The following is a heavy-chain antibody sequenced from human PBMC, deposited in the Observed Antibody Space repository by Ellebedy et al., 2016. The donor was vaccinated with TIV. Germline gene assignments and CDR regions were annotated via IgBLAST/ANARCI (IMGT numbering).Heavy chain of an antibody. V-gene: IGHV4-59*01. J-gene: IGHJ4*02. Sequence: SETLSLTXTVSGGSISSYYWSWIRQPPGKGLEWIGYISHSGSTNYNPSLKSRVTISVDTSKNQFSLNLSSVTAADTAVYYCANLWYGEEMYGGAFDYWGQGALVTVSS. CDR2: ISHSGST. CDR1: GGSISSYY. CDR3: ANLWYGEEMYGGAFDY. D-gene: IGHD3-10*01.